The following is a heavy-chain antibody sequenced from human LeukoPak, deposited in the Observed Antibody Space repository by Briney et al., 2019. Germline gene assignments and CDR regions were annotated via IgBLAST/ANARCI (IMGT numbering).Heavy chain of an antibody. D-gene: IGHD3-9*01. J-gene: IGHJ6*04. Sequence: GGSLRLSCTASGFTFGDYAMSWVRQAPGKGLEWVGFIRSKAYGGTTEYAASVKGRFTISRDDSKSIAYLQMNSLKTEDTAVYYCIRLRGEYDILTGYHYYYGMDVWGKGTTVTVSS. V-gene: IGHV3-49*04. CDR2: IRSKAYGGTT. CDR3: IRLRGEYDILTGYHYYYGMDV. CDR1: GFTFGDYA.